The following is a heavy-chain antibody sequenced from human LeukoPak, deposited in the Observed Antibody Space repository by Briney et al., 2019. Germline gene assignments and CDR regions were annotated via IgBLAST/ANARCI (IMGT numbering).Heavy chain of an antibody. D-gene: IGHD2-2*01. V-gene: IGHV4-30-2*01. Sequence: SETLSLTCAVSGGSISSGGYSWSWIRQPPGKGLEWIGYIYHSGSTYYSPSLKSRVTISVDRSKNQFSLKLSSVTAADTAVYYCARVEPYCSSTSFALGYFDLWGRGTLVTVSS. CDR1: GGSISSGGYS. J-gene: IGHJ2*01. CDR2: IYHSGST. CDR3: ARVEPYCSSTSFALGYFDL.